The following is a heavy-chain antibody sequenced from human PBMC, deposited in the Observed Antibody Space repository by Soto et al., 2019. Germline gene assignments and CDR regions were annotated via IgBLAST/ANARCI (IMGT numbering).Heavy chain of an antibody. CDR2: ISGSGGST. D-gene: IGHD6-19*01. J-gene: IGHJ5*01. V-gene: IGHV3-23*01. Sequence: PGGSLRLSCAASGFAVSDAWVNWVRQAPGKGLEWVSAISGSGGSTYYADSVKGRFTISRDNSKNTLYLQMNSLRAEDTALYYCASLTLIIAVASIFDSWGQGTVLSVSS. CDR3: ASLTLIIAVASIFDS. CDR1: GFAVSDAW.